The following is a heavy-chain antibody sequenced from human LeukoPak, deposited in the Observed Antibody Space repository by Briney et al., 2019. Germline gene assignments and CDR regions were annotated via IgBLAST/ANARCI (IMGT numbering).Heavy chain of an antibody. Sequence: ASVRVSCKASGYTLTANKMHWVRQAPGQGLEWMGIMNPSDGATRYAHKFQGRLTMTGDTSMSTVYMELNSLTSEDTAVYYCARDRSWASDYWGQGTLVTVSS. CDR3: ARDRSWASDY. CDR2: MNPSDGAT. CDR1: GYTLTANK. J-gene: IGHJ4*02. V-gene: IGHV1-46*01. D-gene: IGHD3-16*01.